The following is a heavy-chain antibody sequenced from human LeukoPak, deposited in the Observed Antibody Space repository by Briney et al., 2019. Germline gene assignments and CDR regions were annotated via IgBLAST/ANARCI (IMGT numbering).Heavy chain of an antibody. CDR2: IDGDARTI. CDR1: GFTFSTTW. J-gene: IGHJ4*02. Sequence: GGSLRLSCAASGFTFSTTWVHWVRQAPGQGLVWVSRIDGDARTIDYADSVKGRFIISRDNAKNTLYLQMNSLRPEDTAVYYCATAGALYFQNWGQGTLVTVSS. CDR3: ATAGALYFQN. V-gene: IGHV3-74*01. D-gene: IGHD1-1*01.